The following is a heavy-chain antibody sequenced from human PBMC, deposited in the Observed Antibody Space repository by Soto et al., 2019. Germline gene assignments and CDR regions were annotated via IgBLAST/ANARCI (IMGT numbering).Heavy chain of an antibody. Sequence: SETLSLTCAVYGGSFSGYYWSWIRQPPGKGLEWIGEVNHSGSTNYNPSLKSRVTISVDTSKNQFSLKLSSVTAADTAVYYCARGPLWGSGDYWGQGTLVTVSS. D-gene: IGHD7-27*01. J-gene: IGHJ4*02. CDR1: GGSFSGYY. CDR2: VNHSGST. V-gene: IGHV4-34*01. CDR3: ARGPLWGSGDY.